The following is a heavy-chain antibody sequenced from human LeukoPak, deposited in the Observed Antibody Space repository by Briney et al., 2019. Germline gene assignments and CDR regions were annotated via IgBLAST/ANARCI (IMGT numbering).Heavy chain of an antibody. D-gene: IGHD4-17*01. CDR1: GFTFSSYA. V-gene: IGHV3-30-3*01. CDR2: ISYDGSNK. CDR3: ARDRMGAGDYVPYYYYGMDV. J-gene: IGHJ6*02. Sequence: GGSLRLSCAASGFTFSSYAMHWVRQAPGKGLEWVTVISYDGSNKYYADSVKGRFTISRDNSKNTRYLQMNSLRAEDTAVYYCARDRMGAGDYVPYYYYGMDVWGQGTTVTVSS.